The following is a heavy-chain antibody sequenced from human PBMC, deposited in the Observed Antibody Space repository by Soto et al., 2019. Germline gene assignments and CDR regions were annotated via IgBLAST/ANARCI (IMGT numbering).Heavy chain of an antibody. Sequence: SVKVSCKASGFTFTSSAAQWVRQARGQRLEWIGWIVVGSGNTNYAQKFQERVTITRDMSTSTAYMELSSLRSEGTAVYYCAADLEYDILTGYSIPGFDYWGQGTLVTVSS. CDR3: AADLEYDILTGYSIPGFDY. D-gene: IGHD3-9*01. J-gene: IGHJ4*02. CDR1: GFTFTSSA. CDR2: IVVGSGNT. V-gene: IGHV1-58*01.